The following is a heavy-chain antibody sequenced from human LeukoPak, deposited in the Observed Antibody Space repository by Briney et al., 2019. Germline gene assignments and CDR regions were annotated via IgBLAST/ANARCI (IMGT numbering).Heavy chain of an antibody. J-gene: IGHJ4*02. CDR2: ISAYNGNT. D-gene: IGHD3-22*01. CDR1: GGTFSSYA. CDR3: ARVRNLAVDYDSSGYYYGLDY. Sequence: GASVKVSCKASGGTFSSYAISWVRQAPGQGLEWMGWISAYNGNTNYAQKLQGRVTMTTDTSTSTAYMELRSLRSDDTAVYYCARVRNLAVDYDSSGYYYGLDYWGQGTLVTVSS. V-gene: IGHV1-18*01.